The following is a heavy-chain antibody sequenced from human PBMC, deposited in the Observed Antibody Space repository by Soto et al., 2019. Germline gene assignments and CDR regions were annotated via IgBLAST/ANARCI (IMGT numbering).Heavy chain of an antibody. CDR2: IYYSGST. Sequence: SETLSLTCTVSGGSISSGDYYWSWIRQPPGKGLEWIGYIYYSGSTNYNPSLKSRVTISVDTSKNQFSLKLSSVTAADTAVYYCAREAGAALGSWFDPWGQGTLVTVSS. J-gene: IGHJ5*02. V-gene: IGHV4-61*08. CDR3: AREAGAALGSWFDP. CDR1: GGSISSGDYY. D-gene: IGHD6-19*01.